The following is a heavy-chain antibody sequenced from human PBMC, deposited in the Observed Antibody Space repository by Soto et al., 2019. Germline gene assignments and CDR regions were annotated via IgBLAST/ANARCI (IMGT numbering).Heavy chain of an antibody. D-gene: IGHD6-19*01. Sequence: ASVNVSCKASGYTFTSYAMHWVRQAPGQRLEWMGWINAGNGNTKYSQKFQGRVTITRDTSASTAYMELSSLRSEDTAVDYCARGDSSGWYGDYWGQGTLVTV. CDR1: GYTFTSYA. CDR2: INAGNGNT. CDR3: ARGDSSGWYGDY. J-gene: IGHJ4*02. V-gene: IGHV1-3*01.